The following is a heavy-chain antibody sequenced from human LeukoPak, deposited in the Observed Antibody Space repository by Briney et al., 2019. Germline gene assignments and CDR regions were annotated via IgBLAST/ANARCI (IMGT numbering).Heavy chain of an antibody. Sequence: KPSETLSLTCTVSGYSISSGYYWGWVRQPPGKGLEWIGNIWHSGNTYYNSSLKSRVTISVDTSKNQFSLKLSSVTAADTAVYYCARRTTVAFDIWGQGTMVTVSS. V-gene: IGHV4-38-2*02. CDR3: ARRTTVAFDI. CDR2: IWHSGNT. CDR1: GYSISSGYY. D-gene: IGHD4-17*01. J-gene: IGHJ3*02.